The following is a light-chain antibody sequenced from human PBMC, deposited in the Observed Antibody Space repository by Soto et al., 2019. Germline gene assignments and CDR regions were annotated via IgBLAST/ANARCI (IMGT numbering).Light chain of an antibody. V-gene: IGKV3-11*01. J-gene: IGKJ4*01. CDR1: QSINNY. CDR2: DAF. CDR3: QQRTNWPLT. Sequence: EIVLTQSPATLSLSPGERATLSCRASQSINNYLAWYRQKPGQAPRLLIYDAFSRATGIPARFSGSGSGTDFTLTISSLEPEDFAVYYCQQRTNWPLTFGGGTKVDIK.